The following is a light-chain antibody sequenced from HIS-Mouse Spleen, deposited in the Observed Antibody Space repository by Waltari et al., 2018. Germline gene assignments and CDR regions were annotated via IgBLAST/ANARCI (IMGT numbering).Light chain of an antibody. J-gene: IGKJ1*01. CDR3: QQYGSSPWT. CDR1: QSVSSSY. CDR2: GAS. Sequence: EIVLTQSPGTLSLSPGERATLSCRASQSVSSSYLAWYQQKPGQAHRLLIYGASSRATCIPDRFSGSGSGTDFTLTISRLGPEDFAVYYCQQYGSSPWTFGQGTKVEIK. V-gene: IGKV3-20*01.